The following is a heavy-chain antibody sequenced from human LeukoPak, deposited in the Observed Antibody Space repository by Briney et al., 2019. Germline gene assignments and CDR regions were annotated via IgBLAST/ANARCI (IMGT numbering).Heavy chain of an antibody. D-gene: IGHD6-19*01. V-gene: IGHV6-1*01. CDR2: AYYRSMWFH. CDR1: GDSVSSNRAS. J-gene: IGHJ4*02. Sequence: SQTLSLTCDISGDSVSSNRASWNWIRQSPSRGLEWLGRAYYRSMWFHVYSVSVKSRVTISPDSSKNQFSLQLNSVTPEDTAVYYCARADTSAWHKFDSWGQGTLVTV. CDR3: ARADTSAWHKFDS.